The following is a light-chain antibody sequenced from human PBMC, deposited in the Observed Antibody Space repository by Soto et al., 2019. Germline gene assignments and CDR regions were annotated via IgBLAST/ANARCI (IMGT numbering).Light chain of an antibody. Sequence: QSVLTQPPSASGAPGQRVTISCSGGSSNIGSNTVSWYHQLPGTAPKLLIYDNDQRPSGVPARFSGSKSGTSASLAISGLQSEDEADYYCAAWDDSLNGHVVFGGGTKVTV. CDR1: SSNIGSNT. CDR3: AAWDDSLNGHVV. V-gene: IGLV1-44*01. CDR2: DND. J-gene: IGLJ2*01.